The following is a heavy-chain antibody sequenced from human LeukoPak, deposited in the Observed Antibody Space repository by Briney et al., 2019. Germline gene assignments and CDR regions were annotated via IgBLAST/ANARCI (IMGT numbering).Heavy chain of an antibody. J-gene: IGHJ6*02. V-gene: IGHV4-59*01. CDR3: ARDFTVFGYYYGLDV. D-gene: IGHD4-11*01. CDR1: GGSISRYY. CDR2: IYYSGST. Sequence: SETLSLTCTVSGGSISRYYGSWIRQPPGKGLELIGFIYYSGSTKSNPSLKSRVTISIDTSKNQVSLKLSSVTASDTAVYYCARDFTVFGYYYGLDVWGQGTTVTVSS.